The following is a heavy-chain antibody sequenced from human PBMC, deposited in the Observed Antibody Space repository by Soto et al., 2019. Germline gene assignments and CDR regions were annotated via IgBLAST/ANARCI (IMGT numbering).Heavy chain of an antibody. V-gene: IGHV3-21*06. CDR1: GFTFSSYT. Sequence: EVQLVESGGGLVRPGGSLRVSCTSSGFTFSSYTMSWVRQAPGKGLEWVSSISSSSNYIKYADSVKGRFTISRDSATNSLFLEMNDLRAGDTAVYFCAKAGRSYSDGPPIHFDRWGQGTHVTVSS. J-gene: IGHJ4*02. D-gene: IGHD5-18*01. CDR3: AKAGRSYSDGPPIHFDR. CDR2: ISSSSNYI.